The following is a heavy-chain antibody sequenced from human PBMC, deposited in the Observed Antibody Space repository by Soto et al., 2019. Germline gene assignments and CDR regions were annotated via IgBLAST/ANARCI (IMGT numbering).Heavy chain of an antibody. CDR1: GFNFSNYW. D-gene: IGHD3-16*02. V-gene: IGHV3-7*03. CDR3: ARDGLLFSGPYRPSRFDY. CDR2: IKHDTSEA. Sequence: PGGSLRLSCAASGFNFSNYWMSWVRQAPGKGLEWVGNIKHDTSEAHYADSVKGRFTITRDNIKNFLFLQMNGLRADETALYYCARDGLLFSGPYRPSRFDYWGLGTLVTVSS. J-gene: IGHJ4*02.